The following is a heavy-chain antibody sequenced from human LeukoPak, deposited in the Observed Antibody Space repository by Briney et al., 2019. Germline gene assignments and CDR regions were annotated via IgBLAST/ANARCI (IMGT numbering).Heavy chain of an antibody. J-gene: IGHJ4*02. D-gene: IGHD3-22*01. Sequence: SVKVSCKASGYTFTGYYMHWVRQAPGQGLEWMGRIIPILGIANYAQKFQGRVTITADKSTSTAYMELSSLRSEDTAVYYCARLRSYYDSSGYYYLDYWGQGTLVTVSS. CDR1: GYTFTGYY. V-gene: IGHV1-69*02. CDR2: IIPILGIA. CDR3: ARLRSYYDSSGYYYLDY.